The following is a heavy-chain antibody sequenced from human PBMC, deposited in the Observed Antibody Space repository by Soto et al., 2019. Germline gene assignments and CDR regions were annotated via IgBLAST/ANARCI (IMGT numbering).Heavy chain of an antibody. CDR1: GGSISSYY. CDR2: IYYSGGT. CDR3: ARDRGYSGSDP. Sequence: PSETLSLTCTVSGGSISSYYWSWIRQPPGKGLEWIGYIYYSGGTNYNPSLKSRVTISVDTSKNQFSLKLSSVTAADTAVYYCARDRGYSGSDPWGQGTLVTVSS. J-gene: IGHJ5*02. V-gene: IGHV4-59*01. D-gene: IGHD5-12*01.